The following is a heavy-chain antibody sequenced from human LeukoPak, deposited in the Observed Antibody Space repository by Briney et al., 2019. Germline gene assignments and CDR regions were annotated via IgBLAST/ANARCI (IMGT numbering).Heavy chain of an antibody. Sequence: ASVKDSCKASGFTFSGYYMHWVRQAPGQGLEWMAWISPNSGGTNYVQKSQGRVTVTRDTSISTDYMEISGLTSDDTALYYCAREPSGSGGYDYWGQGTLVTVSS. J-gene: IGHJ4*02. CDR1: GFTFSGYY. D-gene: IGHD3-10*01. CDR2: ISPNSGGT. CDR3: AREPSGSGGYDY. V-gene: IGHV1-2*02.